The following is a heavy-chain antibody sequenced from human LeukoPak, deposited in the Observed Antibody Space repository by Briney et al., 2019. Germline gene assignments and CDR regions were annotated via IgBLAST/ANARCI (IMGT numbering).Heavy chain of an antibody. J-gene: IGHJ4*02. D-gene: IGHD6-19*01. Sequence: GGSLRLSCAASGFTFSNAWMSWVRQAPGKGLEWVGRIKSKTDGGTTDYAAPVKGRFTISRDDSKDTLHLQMNSLKTEDTAVYYCIVAVAAPGDYWGQGTLVTVSS. V-gene: IGHV3-15*01. CDR2: IKSKTDGGTT. CDR1: GFTFSNAW. CDR3: IVAVAAPGDY.